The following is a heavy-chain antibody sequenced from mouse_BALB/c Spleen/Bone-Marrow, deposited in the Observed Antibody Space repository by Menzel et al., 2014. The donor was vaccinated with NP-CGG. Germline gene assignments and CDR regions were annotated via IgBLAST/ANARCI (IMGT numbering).Heavy chain of an antibody. V-gene: IGHV1-87*01. Sequence: QVQLKHSGAELARPGASVKLSCKASGYTFTSYWMQWVKPRPGQGLEWIGATYPGDGDTRYTQKFKGKATLTADKSSSTAYMQLSLASEDSAVYYCARSSPYAMDYWGQGTSVTVSS. CDR1: GYTFTSYW. CDR3: ARSSPYAMDY. D-gene: IGHD1-1*01. J-gene: IGHJ4*01. CDR2: TYPGDGDT.